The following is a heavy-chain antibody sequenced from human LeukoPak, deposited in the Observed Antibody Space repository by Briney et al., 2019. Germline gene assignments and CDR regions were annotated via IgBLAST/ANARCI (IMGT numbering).Heavy chain of an antibody. V-gene: IGHV3-21*01. CDR1: GFTFSSYG. CDR2: ISSSSSYI. D-gene: IGHD1-26*01. Sequence: GGSLRLSCAASGFTFSSYGMNWVRQAPGKGLEWVSSISSSSSYIYYADSVKGRFTISRDNAKNSLYLQMNSLRAEDTAVYYCASYPYSGSYFFDYWGQGTLVTVSS. J-gene: IGHJ4*02. CDR3: ASYPYSGSYFFDY.